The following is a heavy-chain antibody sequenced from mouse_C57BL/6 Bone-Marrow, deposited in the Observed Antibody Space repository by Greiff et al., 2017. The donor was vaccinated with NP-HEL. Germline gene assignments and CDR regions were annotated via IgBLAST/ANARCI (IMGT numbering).Heavy chain of an antibody. CDR2: INPSNGGT. J-gene: IGHJ2*01. Sequence: QVQLQQPGTELVKPGASVKLSCKASGYTFTSYWMHWVKQRPGQGLEWIGNINPSNGGTNYNEKFKSKATLAVDKSSSTAYMQLSSLTSEDSAVYYCARSGRLRRHCDYRGEGTTLTVSS. D-gene: IGHD2-4*01. CDR3: ARSGRLRRHCDY. CDR1: GYTFTSYW. V-gene: IGHV1-53*01.